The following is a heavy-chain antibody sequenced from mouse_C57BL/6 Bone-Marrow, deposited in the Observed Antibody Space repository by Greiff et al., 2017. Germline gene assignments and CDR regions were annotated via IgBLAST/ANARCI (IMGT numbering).Heavy chain of an antibody. J-gene: IGHJ4*01. CDR3: ARDYPEVVPGDY. V-gene: IGHV5-6*01. D-gene: IGHD1-1*01. Sequence: EVNVVESGGDLVKPGGSLKLSCAASGFTFSSYGMPWVRQTPDKRLEWVATISSGGSYTYYPDSVKGRYTISRDNAKNTLYLQMSSLKSEDTAVYYCARDYPEVVPGDYWGQGTSVTVSS. CDR1: GFTFSSYG. CDR2: ISSGGSYT.